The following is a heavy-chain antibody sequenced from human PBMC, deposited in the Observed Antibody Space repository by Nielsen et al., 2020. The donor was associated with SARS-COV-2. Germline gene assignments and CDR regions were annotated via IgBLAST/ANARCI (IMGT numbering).Heavy chain of an antibody. Sequence: GKGLEWIGRIYTSGSTNYNPSLKSRVTISVDTSKNQFSLKLSSVTAADTAVYYCARDYGSVLMVYARYRGYYFDYWGQGTLVTVSS. CDR3: ARDYGSVLMVYARYRGYYFDY. D-gene: IGHD2-8*01. J-gene: IGHJ4*02. CDR2: IYTSGST. V-gene: IGHV4-61*02.